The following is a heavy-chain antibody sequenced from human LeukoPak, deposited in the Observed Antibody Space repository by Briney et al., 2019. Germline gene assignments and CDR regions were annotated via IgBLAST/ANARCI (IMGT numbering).Heavy chain of an antibody. D-gene: IGHD6-13*01. CDR3: ARGFPIAAAGNWFDP. V-gene: IGHV4-34*01. Sequence: SETLSLTCAVYGGSFSGYYWSWIRQPPGKGLEWIGEINHSGSTNYSPSLKSRVTISVDTSKNQFSLKLSSVTAADTAVYYCARGFPIAAAGNWFDPWGQGTLVTVSS. CDR1: GGSFSGYY. CDR2: INHSGST. J-gene: IGHJ5*02.